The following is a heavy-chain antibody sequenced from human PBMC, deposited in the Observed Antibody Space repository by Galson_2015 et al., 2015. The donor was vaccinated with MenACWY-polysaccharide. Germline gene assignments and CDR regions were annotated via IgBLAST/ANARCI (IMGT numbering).Heavy chain of an antibody. CDR1: GFTFSSYA. V-gene: IGHV3-23*01. J-gene: IGHJ3*02. D-gene: IGHD3-10*01. CDR2: VSASGGST. Sequence: SLRLSCAASGFTFSSYAMSWVRQAPGKGLEWVSGVSASGGSTVYTDSATGRFTMSRDNSKRSLYLQMNSLRAEDTAVYYCAKDTGPGEYAYSWGTFDIWGQGTMVTVSS. CDR3: AKDTGPGEYAYSWGTFDI.